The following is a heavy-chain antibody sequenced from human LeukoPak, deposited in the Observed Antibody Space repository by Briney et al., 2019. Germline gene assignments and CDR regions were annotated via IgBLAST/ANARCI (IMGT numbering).Heavy chain of an antibody. CDR2: ISWNSGSI. V-gene: IGHV3-9*01. J-gene: IGHJ6*02. CDR3: AKEFYSGYDFSYYGMDV. CDR1: GFTFDDYA. D-gene: IGHD5-12*01. Sequence: GRSLRLSCAASGFTFDDYAMHWVRQTPGKGLEWVSGISWNSGSIGYADSVKGRFTISRDNAKNSLYLQINSLRAEDTALYYCAKEFYSGYDFSYYGMDVWGQGTTVTVSS.